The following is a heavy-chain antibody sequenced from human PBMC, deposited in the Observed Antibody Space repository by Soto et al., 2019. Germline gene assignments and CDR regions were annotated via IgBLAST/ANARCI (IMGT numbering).Heavy chain of an antibody. CDR3: AKDYNWNEIYDILTGSYY. CDR1: GFTFSSYA. V-gene: IGHV3-23*01. J-gene: IGHJ4*02. CDR2: ISGSGGST. D-gene: IGHD3-9*01. Sequence: GGSLRLSCAASGFTFSSYAMSWVRQAPGKGLEWVSAISGSGGSTYYADSVKGRFTISRDNSKNTLYLQMNSLRAEDTAVYYCAKDYNWNEIYDILTGSYYWGQGTLVTVSS.